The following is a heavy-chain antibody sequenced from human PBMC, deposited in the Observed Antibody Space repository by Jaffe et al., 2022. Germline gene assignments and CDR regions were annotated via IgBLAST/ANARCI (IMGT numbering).Heavy chain of an antibody. CDR2: ISRSGDTK. CDR1: GFIFSDYY. Sequence: QVQVVESGGGLVKPGGSLRLSCAASGFIFSDYYMSWIRQPPGKGLEWISFISRSGDTKYYADSVKGRFTISRDNTKKSLYLQMNSLRDEDTAMYYCVRGGARRGDYWGQGTLVTVSS. J-gene: IGHJ4*02. D-gene: IGHD1-26*01. CDR3: VRGGARRGDY. V-gene: IGHV3-11*01.